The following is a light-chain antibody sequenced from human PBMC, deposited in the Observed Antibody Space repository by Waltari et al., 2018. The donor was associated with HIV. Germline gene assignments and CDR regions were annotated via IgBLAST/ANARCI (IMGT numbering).Light chain of an antibody. J-gene: IGLJ3*02. CDR2: DVD. Sequence: AVTQPASVSGLPGQSTTISCTGDDSDFGLYHFVSWYQQHSGKPPKLILYDVDSRASGVSDRFAGSMADNTASLTISGRRTQDEAHYYCASFTGDNTVMFGGGTEVTVL. CDR1: DSDFGLYHF. V-gene: IGLV2-14*03. CDR3: ASFTGDNTVM.